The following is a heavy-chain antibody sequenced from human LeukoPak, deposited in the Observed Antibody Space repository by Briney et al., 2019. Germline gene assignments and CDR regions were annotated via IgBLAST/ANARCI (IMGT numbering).Heavy chain of an antibody. V-gene: IGHV4-38-2*02. J-gene: IGHJ3*02. CDR3: ARDPPSATYAGSVFDI. D-gene: IGHD4-17*01. CDR2: IYRSGNT. CDR1: GYFISSGFF. Sequence: ASETLSLTCSVSGYFISSGFFWGWVRQPPGKGLEWIGSIYRSGNTYYNPSLKSRVTMSVDTSKNQFSLKLTSATAADTAVYYCARDPPSATYAGSVFDIWGQGKLVIVSS.